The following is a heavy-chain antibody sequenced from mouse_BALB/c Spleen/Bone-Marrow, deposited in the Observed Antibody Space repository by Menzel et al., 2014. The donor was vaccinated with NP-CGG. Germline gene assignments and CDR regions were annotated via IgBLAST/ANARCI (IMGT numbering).Heavy chain of an antibody. V-gene: IGHV1S137*01. Sequence: VKLVESGAELVRPGVSVKISCKGSGYTFTDYAMHWVKQSHAKSLEWIGLISNYYGDASYNQKFKCKATMTVDKSSSTAYMELARLTSEDSAIYYCARSGKVRNAMDYWSQGTSVTVS. D-gene: IGHD2-14*01. CDR2: ISNYYGDA. CDR1: GYTFTDYA. J-gene: IGHJ4*01. CDR3: ARSGKVRNAMDY.